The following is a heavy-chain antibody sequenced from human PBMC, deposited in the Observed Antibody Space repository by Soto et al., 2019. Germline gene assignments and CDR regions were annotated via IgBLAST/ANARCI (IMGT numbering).Heavy chain of an antibody. CDR2: ISYDGSNK. CDR3: AKEGPADSSSWTQLDY. CDR1: GFTFSSYG. D-gene: IGHD6-13*01. J-gene: IGHJ4*02. V-gene: IGHV3-30*18. Sequence: PGGSLRLSCAASGFTFSSYGMHWVRQAPGKGLEWVAVISYDGSNKYYADSVKGRFTISRDNSKNTLYLQMNSLRAEDTAVYYCAKEGPADSSSWTQLDYWGQGTLVTAPQ.